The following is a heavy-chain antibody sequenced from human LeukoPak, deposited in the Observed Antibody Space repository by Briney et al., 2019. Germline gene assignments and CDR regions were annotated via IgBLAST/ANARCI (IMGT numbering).Heavy chain of an antibody. D-gene: IGHD5-12*01. CDR1: GFTFSSYW. CDR3: AKGSCYEAQYYHYYMDV. J-gene: IGHJ6*03. CDR2: IKQDGSEK. V-gene: IGHV3-7*01. Sequence: GGSLRLSCAASGFTFSSYWMSWVRQAPGKGLEWVANIKQDGSEKYYADSVKGRFTISRDNSKNTLYLHVNRLRPEDTAVYYCAKGSCYEAQYYHYYMDVWGKGTTVTISS.